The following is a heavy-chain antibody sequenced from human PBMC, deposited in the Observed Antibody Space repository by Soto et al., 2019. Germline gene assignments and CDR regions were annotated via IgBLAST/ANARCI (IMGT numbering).Heavy chain of an antibody. Sequence: ASVKVSCKASGYTFTGYYMHWVRQAPGQGLEWMGWINPNSGGTNYAQKFQGRVTMTRDTSISTAYMELSRLRSDDTAVYYCARIWFSSGWHFDYWGQGNLVTVSS. D-gene: IGHD6-19*01. CDR3: ARIWFSSGWHFDY. J-gene: IGHJ4*02. CDR2: INPNSGGT. V-gene: IGHV1-2*02. CDR1: GYTFTGYY.